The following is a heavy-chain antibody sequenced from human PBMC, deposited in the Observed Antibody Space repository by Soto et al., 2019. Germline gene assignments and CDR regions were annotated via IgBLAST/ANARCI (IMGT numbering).Heavy chain of an antibody. CDR2: ISGSGGST. D-gene: IGHD6-19*01. CDR1: GFTFSSYA. CDR3: AKYGRWLLHFYYYGMDV. V-gene: IGHV3-23*01. Sequence: EVQLLESGGGLVQPGGSLRLSCAASGFTFSSYAMSWVRQAPGKGLEWVSAISGSGGSTYYADSVKGRFTISRDNSKNTLYLQMNSLRAEDTAVYYCAKYGRWLLHFYYYGMDVWGQGTTVTVSS. J-gene: IGHJ6*02.